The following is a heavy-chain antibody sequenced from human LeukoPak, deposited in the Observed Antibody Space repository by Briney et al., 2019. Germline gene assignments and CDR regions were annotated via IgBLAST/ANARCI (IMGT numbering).Heavy chain of an antibody. J-gene: IGHJ3*02. V-gene: IGHV1-2*04. CDR1: GYTFTGYY. Sequence: GGSLRLSCAASGYTFTGYYMHWVRQAPGQGLEWMGWINPNSGGTNYAQKFQGWVTMTRDTSISTAYMELSRLRSDDTAVYYCARTYCSGGSCYSGAFDIWGQGTMVTVSS. CDR2: INPNSGGT. CDR3: ARTYCSGGSCYSGAFDI. D-gene: IGHD2-15*01.